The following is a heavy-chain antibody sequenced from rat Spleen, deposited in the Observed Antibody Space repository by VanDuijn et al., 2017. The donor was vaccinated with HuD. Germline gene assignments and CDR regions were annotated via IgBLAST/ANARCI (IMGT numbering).Heavy chain of an antibody. Sequence: EVQLVESGGGRVQPGRSLKLSCAASGFTFSDYGVAWVRQAPGKGLEWVASITNSGGNLYYPDSMKGRFTISRDNAKSSLYLQMDSLRSGDTATYYCASHWGRAYFDYWGQGVMVAVSS. V-gene: IGHV5S13*01. CDR2: ITNSGGNL. D-gene: IGHD5-1*01. CDR1: GFTFSDYG. CDR3: ASHWGRAYFDY. J-gene: IGHJ2*01.